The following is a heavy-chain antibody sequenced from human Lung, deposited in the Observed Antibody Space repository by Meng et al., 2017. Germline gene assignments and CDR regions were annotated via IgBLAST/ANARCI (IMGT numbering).Heavy chain of an antibody. CDR3: ARGPTTMAHDFDY. J-gene: IGHJ4*02. CDR2: INHSGST. D-gene: IGHD4-11*01. CDR1: GGSFRDYY. Sequence: QVQPQQWGAGLLKPSRTLVLPCFVSGGSFRDYYWSWIRQPPGKGLEWIGEINHSGSTNYNPSLESRATISVDTSQNNLSLKLSSVTAADSAVYYCARGPTTMAHDFDYWGQGTLVTVSS. V-gene: IGHV4-34*01.